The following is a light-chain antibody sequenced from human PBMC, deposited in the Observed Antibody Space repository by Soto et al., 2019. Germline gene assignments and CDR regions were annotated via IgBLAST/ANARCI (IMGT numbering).Light chain of an antibody. CDR3: QTWGTGIRV. Sequence: QLVLTQSPSASASLGASVKLTCTLSSGHSSHAIAWHHQQPEKGPRYLMKLNSDGSHSKGDGIPDRFSGSSSGAERYLTISSLQSEDEADYYCQTWGTGIRVFGGGTQLTVL. CDR1: SGHSSHA. CDR2: LNSDGSH. V-gene: IGLV4-69*01. J-gene: IGLJ2*01.